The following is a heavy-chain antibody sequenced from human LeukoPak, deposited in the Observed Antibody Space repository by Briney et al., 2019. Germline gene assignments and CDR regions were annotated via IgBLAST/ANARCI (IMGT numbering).Heavy chain of an antibody. J-gene: IGHJ4*02. V-gene: IGHV3-23*01. D-gene: IGHD6-19*01. CDR1: GFTFSSYA. Sequence: GSLRLSCAASGFTFSSYAMSWVRQAPGKGLEWVSAISGSGGSTYYADSVKGRFTISRDDSKNTLYLQMNSLRAEDTAVYYCAKIPSGWYGNFDYWGQGTLVTVSS. CDR3: AKIPSGWYGNFDY. CDR2: ISGSGGST.